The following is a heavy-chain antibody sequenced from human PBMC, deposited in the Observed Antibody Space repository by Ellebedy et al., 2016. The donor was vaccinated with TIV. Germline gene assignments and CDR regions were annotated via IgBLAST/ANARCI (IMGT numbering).Heavy chain of an antibody. Sequence: GGSLRLSXAASGFTFSSYSMNWVRQAPGKGLEWVSYISSSSSTIYYADSVKGRFTISRDNAKNSLYLQMNSLRAEDTAVYYCARPYGGWGRPNSGSPFDYWGQGTLVTVSS. V-gene: IGHV3-48*01. J-gene: IGHJ4*02. D-gene: IGHD1-26*01. CDR1: GFTFSSYS. CDR3: ARPYGGWGRPNSGSPFDY. CDR2: ISSSSSTI.